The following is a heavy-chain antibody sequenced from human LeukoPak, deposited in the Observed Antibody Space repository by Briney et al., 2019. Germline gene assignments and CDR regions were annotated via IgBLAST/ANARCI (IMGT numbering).Heavy chain of an antibody. CDR3: AIRRLAVASAPFDH. Sequence: ASVKVSCKVSGRTLSQFSLQWVRQVPGKGLEWMGGSDPKDKTFYAQNFQGRVTLTEATSTDTAYMELSSLIFEDTAVYYCAIRRLAVASAPFDHWGQGTLVTVSS. J-gene: IGHJ5*02. CDR2: SDPKDKT. D-gene: IGHD6-19*01. V-gene: IGHV1-24*01. CDR1: GRTLSQFS.